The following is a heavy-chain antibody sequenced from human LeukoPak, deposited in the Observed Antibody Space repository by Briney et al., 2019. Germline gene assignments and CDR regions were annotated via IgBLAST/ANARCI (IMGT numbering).Heavy chain of an antibody. V-gene: IGHV1-69*05. Sequence: SVKVSCKASGGTFSSYAISWVRQAPGQGLEWMGGIMPIFGTANYAQKFQGRVTITTDESTSTAYMELSSLRSEDTAVYYCARDSGNYGDYVLGDYWGQGTLVTVSS. J-gene: IGHJ4*02. D-gene: IGHD4-17*01. CDR2: IMPIFGTA. CDR3: ARDSGNYGDYVLGDY. CDR1: GGTFSSYA.